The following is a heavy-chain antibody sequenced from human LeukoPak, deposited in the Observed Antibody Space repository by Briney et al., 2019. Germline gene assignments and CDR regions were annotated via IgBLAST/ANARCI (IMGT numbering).Heavy chain of an antibody. J-gene: IGHJ1*01. V-gene: IGHV1-24*01. D-gene: IGHD3-9*01. CDR3: ATSDILTGYFPFQH. CDR1: GYTLTELS. CDR2: FDPEDGET. Sequence: GASVKVSCKVSGYTLTELSMHWVRQAPGKGLEWRGGFDPEDGETIYAQKFQGRVTMTEDTSTDTAYMELSSLRSEDTAVYYCATSDILTGYFPFQHWGQGTLVTVSS.